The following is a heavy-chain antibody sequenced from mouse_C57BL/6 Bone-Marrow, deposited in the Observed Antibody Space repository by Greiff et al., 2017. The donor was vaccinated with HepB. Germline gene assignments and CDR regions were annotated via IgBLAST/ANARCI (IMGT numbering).Heavy chain of an antibody. CDR1: GYSFTGYY. J-gene: IGHJ1*03. V-gene: IGHV1-42*01. CDR3: ASYYYGSSYYWYFDV. Sequence: EVQLQQSGPELVKPGASVKISCKASGYSFTGYYMNWVKQSPEKSLEWIGEINPSTGGTTYNQKFKAKATLIVDKSSSTAYMQLKSLTSEDSAVYYCASYYYGSSYYWYFDVWGTGTTVTVS. CDR2: INPSTGGT. D-gene: IGHD1-1*01.